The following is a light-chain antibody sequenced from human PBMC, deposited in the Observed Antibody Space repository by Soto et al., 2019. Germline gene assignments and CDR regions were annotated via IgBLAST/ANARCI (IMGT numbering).Light chain of an antibody. CDR1: QSISSSS. Sequence: EIVLTQSPGTLSLSPGERATLPCRASQSISSSSLTWYQQKPGQAPRLLIYGASNRTPGIPDRFSGSGSGTDFPLTINRLEHEDFAVYYCQQHGNSPFTFGPGTKVDIK. CDR2: GAS. CDR3: QQHGNSPFT. J-gene: IGKJ3*01. V-gene: IGKV3-20*01.